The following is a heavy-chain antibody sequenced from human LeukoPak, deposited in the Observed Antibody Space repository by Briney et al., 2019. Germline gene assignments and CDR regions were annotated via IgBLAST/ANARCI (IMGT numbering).Heavy chain of an antibody. Sequence: SETLSLTCAVYGGSFSGYYWSWIRQPPGKGLEWIGEINHSGSTNYNPSLKSRVTISVDTSKNQFSLKLSSVTAADTAVYYCATERMGWYFDLWGRGTLVTVSS. J-gene: IGHJ2*01. D-gene: IGHD1-1*01. CDR3: ATERMGWYFDL. CDR2: INHSGST. CDR1: GGSFSGYY. V-gene: IGHV4-34*01.